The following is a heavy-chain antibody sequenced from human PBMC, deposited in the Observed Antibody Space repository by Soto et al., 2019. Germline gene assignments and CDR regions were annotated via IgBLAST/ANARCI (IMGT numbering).Heavy chain of an antibody. J-gene: IGHJ4*02. CDR1: GGSISSSSYY. CDR2: IYYSGST. D-gene: IGHD4-17*01. CDR3: ARLMYGDYDFDY. V-gene: IGHV4-39*01. Sequence: PSETLSLTCTVSGGSISSSSYYWGWIRQPPGKGLEWIGSIYYSGSTYYNPSLKSRVTISVDTSKNQFSLKLSSVTAADTAVYYCARLMYGDYDFDYWGQGTLVTVSS.